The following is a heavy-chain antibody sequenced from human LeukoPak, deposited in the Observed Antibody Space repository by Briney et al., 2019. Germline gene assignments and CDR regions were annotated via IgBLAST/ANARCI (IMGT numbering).Heavy chain of an antibody. CDR2: ISYDGSNK. CDR1: GFTFSSYG. D-gene: IGHD3-10*01. V-gene: IGHV3-30*18. CDR3: AKDLRYYGSGSYLGFDY. J-gene: IGHJ4*02. Sequence: GRYLRLSCAASGFTFSSYGMHWVRQAPGKGLEWVAVISYDGSNKYYADSVKGRFTISRDNSKNTLYLQMNSLRAEDTAVYYCAKDLRYYGSGSYLGFDYWGQGTLVTVSS.